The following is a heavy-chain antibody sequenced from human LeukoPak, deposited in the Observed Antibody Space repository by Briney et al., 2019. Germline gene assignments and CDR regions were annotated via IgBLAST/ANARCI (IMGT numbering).Heavy chain of an antibody. CDR2: INHSGST. V-gene: IGHV4-34*01. CDR1: GGSFSGYY. CDR3: AGKSSSWYN. Sequence: SETLSLTCAVYGGSFSGYYWSWIRQPPGKGLEWIGEINHSGSTNYNPSLKSRVTISVDTSKNQFSLKLSSVTAADTAVYYCAGKSSSWYNWGQGTLVTVSS. D-gene: IGHD6-13*01. J-gene: IGHJ4*02.